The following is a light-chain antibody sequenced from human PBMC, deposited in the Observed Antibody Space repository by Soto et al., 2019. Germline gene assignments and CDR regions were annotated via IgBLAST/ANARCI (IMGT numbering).Light chain of an antibody. Sequence: DIQMTQSPSTLSASVGDGVTITCRASQSIGSWLAWYQQKPGKAPKLLIYKATNLQSGVPSRFSGSGSGTDVSLTISSLQPVDSGTYFCQHYHDFQYTFGPGNTLQI. J-gene: IGKJ2*01. CDR2: KAT. CDR3: QHYHDFQYT. V-gene: IGKV1-5*03. CDR1: QSIGSW.